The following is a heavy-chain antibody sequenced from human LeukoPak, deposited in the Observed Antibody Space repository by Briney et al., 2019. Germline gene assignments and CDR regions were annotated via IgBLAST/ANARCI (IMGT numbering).Heavy chain of an antibody. D-gene: IGHD4/OR15-4a*01. Sequence: SETLSLTCAVYGVSFSGYYWSWIRQPPGKGLEWIGEINHSGSTNYNPSLKSRVTISVDTSKNQFSLKLSSVTAADTAVYYCATYGGSDYWGQGTLVTVSS. CDR2: INHSGST. CDR1: GVSFSGYY. J-gene: IGHJ4*02. V-gene: IGHV4-34*01. CDR3: ATYGGSDY.